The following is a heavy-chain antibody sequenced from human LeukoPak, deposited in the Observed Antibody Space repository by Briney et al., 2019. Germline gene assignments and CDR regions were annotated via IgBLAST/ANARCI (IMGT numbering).Heavy chain of an antibody. CDR3: AKDRGEGYKYWDH. J-gene: IGHJ4*02. CDR2: IGSSGGNT. CDR1: GLTFNNFA. Sequence: GGSLRLSCAASGLTFNNFAMSWVRQAPGKGLEWVSGIGSSGGNTEYADSVKGRFTISRDNSKNTVYLQMNSLRAEDTALYYCAKDRGEGYKYWDHWGQGTLVTVSS. D-gene: IGHD5-24*01. V-gene: IGHV3-23*01.